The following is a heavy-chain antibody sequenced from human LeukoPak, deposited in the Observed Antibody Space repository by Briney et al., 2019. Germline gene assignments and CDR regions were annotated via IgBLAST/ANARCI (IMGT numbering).Heavy chain of an antibody. CDR1: GFTFSSYE. J-gene: IGHJ6*03. V-gene: IGHV3-48*03. CDR3: AKDSVGAYDILTGYYFYYYYYYMDV. Sequence: GGSLRLSCAASGFTFSSYEMNWVRQAPGKGLEWVSYISSSGSTIYYADSVKGRFTISRDNAKNSLYLQMNSLRAEDTAVYYCAKDSVGAYDILTGYYFYYYYYYMDVWGKGTTVTISS. D-gene: IGHD3-9*01. CDR2: ISSSGSTI.